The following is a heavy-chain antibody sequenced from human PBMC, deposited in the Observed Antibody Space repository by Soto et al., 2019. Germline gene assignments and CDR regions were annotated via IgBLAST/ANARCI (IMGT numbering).Heavy chain of an antibody. V-gene: IGHV3-30*03. D-gene: IGHD6-13*01. J-gene: IGHJ6*02. CDR1: GFTFSSYG. CDR2: ISYDGSNK. Sequence: QVQLVESGGGVVQPGRSLRLSCAASGFTFSSYGMHWVRQAPGKGLEWVAVISYDGSNKYYADSVKGRFTISSDNSKNTLYLQMNRLRAEDTAVYYCGRGDSSSWPAYYFYGMDVWCQGNTVTVSS. CDR3: GRGDSSSWPAYYFYGMDV.